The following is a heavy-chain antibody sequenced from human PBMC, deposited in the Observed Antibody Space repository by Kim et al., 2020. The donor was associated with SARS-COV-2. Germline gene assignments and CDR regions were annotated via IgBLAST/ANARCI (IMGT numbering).Heavy chain of an antibody. D-gene: IGHD3-10*01. CDR1: GFTVSSNY. V-gene: IGHV3-66*01. CDR3: ARDGLGNYFDY. J-gene: IGHJ4*02. CDR2: IYSGGST. Sequence: GGSLRLSCAASGFTVSSNYMSWVRQAPGKGLEWVSVIYSGGSTYYADSVKGRFTISRDNSKNTLYLQMNSLRAEDTAVDYCARDGLGNYFDYWGQGTLVTVSS.